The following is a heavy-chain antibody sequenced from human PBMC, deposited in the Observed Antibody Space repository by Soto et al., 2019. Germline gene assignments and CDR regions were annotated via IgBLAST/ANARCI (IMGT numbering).Heavy chain of an antibody. CDR2: INPNSGGT. J-gene: IGHJ6*02. V-gene: IGHV1-2*04. CDR1: GYTFTGYY. CDR3: ARGRYCSGGSGYGDPNCYYGIDV. Sequence: ASVKVSCKASGYTFTGYYMHWVRQAPGQGLEWMGWINPNSGGTNYAQKFQGWVTMTRDTSISTAYMERSRLRSDDTSVYYCARGRYCSGGSGYGDPNCYYGIDVWGQGTTVSVCS. D-gene: IGHD2-15*01.